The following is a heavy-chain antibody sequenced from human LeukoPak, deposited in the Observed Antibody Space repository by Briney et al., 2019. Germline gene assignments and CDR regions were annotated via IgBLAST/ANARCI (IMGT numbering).Heavy chain of an antibody. D-gene: IGHD6-19*01. V-gene: IGHV3-23*01. Sequence: GGSLRLSCAASGFTFRNYAMTWVRQAPGTGLEWVSTIGLSGTSTFYADSVKGRFTISRDNSKQTLYLQMDSLRAEDTAVYYCAKERSSGWPFDYWGQGTLVTVSS. CDR1: GFTFRNYA. CDR3: AKERSSGWPFDY. J-gene: IGHJ4*02. CDR2: IGLSGTST.